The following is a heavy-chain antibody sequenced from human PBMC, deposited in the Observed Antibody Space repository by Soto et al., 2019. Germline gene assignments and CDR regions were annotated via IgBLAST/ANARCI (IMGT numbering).Heavy chain of an antibody. J-gene: IGHJ6*03. CDR1: GYTFTSYD. V-gene: IGHV1-8*02. CDR3: ARARRDFWSGRGAKPEYYYYSMDV. Sequence: ASVKVSCKASGYTFTSYDINWVRQATGQGHEWMGWMNPNSGNTGYAQKFQGRVTMTRNTSISTAYMELSSLRSGDTAVYYCARARRDFWSGRGAKPEYYYYSMDVWGKGTTVTVSS. D-gene: IGHD3-3*01. CDR2: MNPNSGNT.